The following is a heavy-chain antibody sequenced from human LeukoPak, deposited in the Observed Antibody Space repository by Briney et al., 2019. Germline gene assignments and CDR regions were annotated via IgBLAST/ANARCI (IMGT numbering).Heavy chain of an antibody. Sequence: GGSLRLSCAASGFTFSSYGMHWVRQAPGKGLEWVAVISYDGSSKYYADSVKGRFTISRDNSKNTLYLQMNSLRAEDTAVYYCAKGGDGYNLYFDYWGQGTLVTVSS. J-gene: IGHJ4*02. CDR1: GFTFSSYG. CDR3: AKGGDGYNLYFDY. D-gene: IGHD5-24*01. V-gene: IGHV3-30*18. CDR2: ISYDGSSK.